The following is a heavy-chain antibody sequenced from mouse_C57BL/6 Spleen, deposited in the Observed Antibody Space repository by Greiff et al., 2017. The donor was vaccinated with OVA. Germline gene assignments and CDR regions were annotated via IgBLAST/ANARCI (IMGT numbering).Heavy chain of an antibody. CDR1: GYTFTDYN. D-gene: IGHD1-1*01. J-gene: IGHJ1*03. V-gene: IGHV1-18*01. CDR3: ARDYYGSSYVRYFDV. CDR2: INPNNGGT. Sequence: EVKLQESGPELVKPGASVKIPCKASGYTFTDYNMDWVKQSHGKSLEWIGDINPNNGGTIYNQKFKGKATLTVDKSSSTAYMELRSLTSEDTAVYYCARDYYGSSYVRYFDVWGTGTTVTVSS.